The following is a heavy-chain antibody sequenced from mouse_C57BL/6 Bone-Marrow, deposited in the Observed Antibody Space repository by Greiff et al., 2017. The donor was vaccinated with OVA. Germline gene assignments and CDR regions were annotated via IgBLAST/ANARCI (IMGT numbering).Heavy chain of an antibody. J-gene: IGHJ3*01. CDR3: KRDYRGFAY. CDR2: LSSGGDYI. Sequence: DVQLVASGDGLVKPGGSLTLSCAASGFTFSSYAMSWVRQPPVKRLELVAYLSSGGDYIYYADTVKGRFTISSDHARNTLYLQMSSLKSEETAMDYCKRDYRGFAYWGQGTLVTGSA. V-gene: IGHV5-9-1*02. D-gene: IGHD2-4*01. CDR1: GFTFSSYA.